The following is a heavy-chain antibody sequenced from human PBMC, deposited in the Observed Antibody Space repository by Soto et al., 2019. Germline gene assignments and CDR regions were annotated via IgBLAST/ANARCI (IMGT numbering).Heavy chain of an antibody. D-gene: IGHD3-3*02. Sequence: QAQLVQSGAEMKKPGASVKVSCKATGYTFSAYTMNWVRQAPGQSLEWMGWINAGSGNTKYSQNFQGRVSITRATSASTVYMELTGLTSEDTSVYSCARHTETLGPPANDALAISGQGTMVTVSS. CDR2: INAGSGNT. CDR3: ARHTETLGPPANDALAI. J-gene: IGHJ3*02. CDR1: GYTFSAYT. V-gene: IGHV1-3*01.